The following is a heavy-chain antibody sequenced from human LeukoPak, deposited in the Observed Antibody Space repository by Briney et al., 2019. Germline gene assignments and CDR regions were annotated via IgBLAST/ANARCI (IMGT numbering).Heavy chain of an antibody. Sequence: SETLSLTCAVSGYSISSGYYWGWIRQPPGKGLEWVGSIYHSGSTYYNPSLKSRVTISVDTSKNQFSLKLSSVTAADTAVYYCARVPYSGNYWESSWFDPWGQGTLVTVSS. V-gene: IGHV4-38-2*01. D-gene: IGHD1-26*01. CDR2: IYHSGST. J-gene: IGHJ5*02. CDR1: GYSISSGYY. CDR3: ARVPYSGNYWESSWFDP.